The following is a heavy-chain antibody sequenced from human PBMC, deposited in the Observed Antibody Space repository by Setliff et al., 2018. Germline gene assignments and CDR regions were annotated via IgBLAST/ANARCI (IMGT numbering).Heavy chain of an antibody. V-gene: IGHV4-61*09. Sequence: SETLSLTCTVSDDSISSRHYYWSWIRQPAGKGLEWLGQIYTSWRTFYNPSLKSRVTISVDTSKNQFSLTLSSVTAADTAVYYCARLPNYVWGSPVDYWGQGTLVTVSS. CDR3: ARLPNYVWGSPVDY. CDR2: IYTSWRT. J-gene: IGHJ4*02. D-gene: IGHD3-16*01. CDR1: DDSISSRHYY.